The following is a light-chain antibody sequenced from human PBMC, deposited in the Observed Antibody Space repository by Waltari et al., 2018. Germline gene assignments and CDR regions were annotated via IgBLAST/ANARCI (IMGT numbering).Light chain of an antibody. V-gene: IGLV2-8*01. CDR2: GVN. CDR1: SSDVGAYNF. Sequence: QSALTQPPSASGSPGQSVTLSCTGSSSDVGAYNFVSWYQQHPGKAPKLIIYGVNKRPSGVPDRCSGSKSGNTASLTVSGLRAEVEADYYCNSFARSTGSDSWVFGGGTKLTVL. J-gene: IGLJ3*02. CDR3: NSFARSTGSDSWV.